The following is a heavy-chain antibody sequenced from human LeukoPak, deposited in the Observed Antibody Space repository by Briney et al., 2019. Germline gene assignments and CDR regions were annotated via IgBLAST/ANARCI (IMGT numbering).Heavy chain of an antibody. CDR1: GFTFSSYS. CDR3: ARDPISSGYSYGYYYYSGMDV. D-gene: IGHD5-18*01. J-gene: IGHJ6*02. Sequence: GGSLRLSCAASGFTFSSYSMNWVRQAPGKGLEWVSYISSSSTIYYADSVRGRFTISRDNAKNSLYLQMNSLRAEDTAVYYCARDPISSGYSYGYYYYSGMDVWGQGTTVTVSS. V-gene: IGHV3-48*04. CDR2: ISSSSTI.